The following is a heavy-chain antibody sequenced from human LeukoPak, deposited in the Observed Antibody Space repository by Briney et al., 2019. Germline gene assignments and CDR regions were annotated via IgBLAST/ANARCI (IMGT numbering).Heavy chain of an antibody. CDR1: GGTFSSYA. J-gene: IGHJ3*02. Sequence: GASVKVSCKASGGTFSSYAISWVRQAPGQGLEWMGRIIPILGIANYAQKFQGRVTITADKSTSTAYMELSSLRSEDTAVYYCARSDELSRAFDIWGQGTMVTVSS. V-gene: IGHV1-69*04. CDR2: IIPILGIA. D-gene: IGHD1-26*01. CDR3: ARSDELSRAFDI.